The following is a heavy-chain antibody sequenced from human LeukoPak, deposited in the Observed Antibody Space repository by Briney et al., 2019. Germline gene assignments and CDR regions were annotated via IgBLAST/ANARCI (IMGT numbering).Heavy chain of an antibody. V-gene: IGHV1-18*01. CDR2: ISAYNGNT. D-gene: IGHD3-10*01. Sequence: EASVKVSCKASGYTFTSYGISWVRQAPGQGLEWMGWISAYNGNTNYAQKLQGRVTMTTDTSTSTAYMELRSLRSDDTAVYYCARVGEMVRGVDHDAFDIWGQGTMVTVSS. CDR3: ARVGEMVRGVDHDAFDI. J-gene: IGHJ3*02. CDR1: GYTFTSYG.